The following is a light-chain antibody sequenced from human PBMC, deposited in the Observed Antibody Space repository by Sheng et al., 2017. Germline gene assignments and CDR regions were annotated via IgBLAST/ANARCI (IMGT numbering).Light chain of an antibody. CDR2: GAS. J-gene: IGKJ4*01. Sequence: EIVMTQSPATLSVSPGERATLSCRASQSVSSKLAWYQQKPGQAPRLLIYGASTRATGIPARFSGSGSGTEFTLTITSLQPEDFATYYCQHYYNTPFTFGGGTKVEIK. V-gene: IGKV3-15*01. CDR3: QHYYNTPFT. CDR1: QSVSSK.